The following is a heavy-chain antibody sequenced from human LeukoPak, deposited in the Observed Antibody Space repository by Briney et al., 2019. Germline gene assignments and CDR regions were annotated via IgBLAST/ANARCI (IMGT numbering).Heavy chain of an antibody. CDR2: IKQDGSEK. Sequence: GGSLRLSCAASGFTFSSYWMSWVRQAPGKGLEWVANIKQDGSEKYYVDSVKGRFTISRDNAKNSLHLQMNSLRAEDTAVYYCARASLPNWFDPWGQGTLVTVSS. CDR3: ARASLPNWFDP. CDR1: GFTFSSYW. V-gene: IGHV3-7*01. J-gene: IGHJ5*02.